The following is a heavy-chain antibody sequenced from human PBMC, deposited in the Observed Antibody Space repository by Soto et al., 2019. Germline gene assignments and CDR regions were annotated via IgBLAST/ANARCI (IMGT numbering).Heavy chain of an antibody. V-gene: IGHV1-3*01. Sequence: QVQLVQSVAEVKKPGASVKVSCKASGYTFTSYAMHWVRQATGQRLEWMGWINAGNGNTKYSQKFQGRVTITRDTSASTAYMELSSMRSEDTAVYYCARGPYYYYYMDVWCKGTTVTVSS. J-gene: IGHJ6*03. CDR1: GYTFTSYA. CDR3: ARGPYYYYYMDV. CDR2: INAGNGNT.